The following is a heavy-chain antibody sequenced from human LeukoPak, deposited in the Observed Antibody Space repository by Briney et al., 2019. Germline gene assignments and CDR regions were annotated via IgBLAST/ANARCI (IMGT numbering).Heavy chain of an antibody. CDR1: GYTFTGYY. Sequence: ASVKVSCKASGYTFTGYYMHWVRQAPGQGLEWMGWINPNSGGTNYAQKFQGRVTMTRDTYISTAYMELSRLRSDDTAVYYCARDLSGYSYGYMIDYWGQGTLVTVSS. D-gene: IGHD5-18*01. V-gene: IGHV1-2*02. CDR3: ARDLSGYSYGYMIDY. CDR2: INPNSGGT. J-gene: IGHJ4*02.